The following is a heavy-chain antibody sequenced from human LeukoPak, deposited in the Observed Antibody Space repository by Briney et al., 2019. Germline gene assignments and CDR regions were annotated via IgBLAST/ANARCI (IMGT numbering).Heavy chain of an antibody. CDR1: GFTFSSYA. Sequence: GGSLRLSCAASGFTFSSYAMSWVRQAPGKGLEWVSAISGSGGSTYYADSVKGRFTISRDNSKNTLYLQMNSLRAEDTAVYYCAKPRRPSFGYYDSSGPFDYWGQGTLVTVSS. CDR2: ISGSGGST. CDR3: AKPRRPSFGYYDSSGPFDY. J-gene: IGHJ4*02. V-gene: IGHV3-23*01. D-gene: IGHD3-22*01.